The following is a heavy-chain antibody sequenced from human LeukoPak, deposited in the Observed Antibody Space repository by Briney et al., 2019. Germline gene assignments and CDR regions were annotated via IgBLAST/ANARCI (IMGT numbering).Heavy chain of an antibody. D-gene: IGHD1-26*01. CDR3: AKDALQGGSYPYYFDY. CDR1: GFTFSSYG. J-gene: IGHJ4*02. CDR2: IRYDGSNK. V-gene: IGHV3-30*02. Sequence: GGSLRLSCAAFGFTFSSYGMHWVRQAPGKGLEWVAFIRYDGSNKYYADSVKGRFTISRDNSKNTLYLQMNSLRAEDTAVYYCAKDALQGGSYPYYFDYWGQGTLVTVSS.